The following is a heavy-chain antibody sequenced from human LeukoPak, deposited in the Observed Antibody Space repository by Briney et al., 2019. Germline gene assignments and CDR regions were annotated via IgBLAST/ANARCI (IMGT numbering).Heavy chain of an antibody. J-gene: IGHJ4*02. CDR1: GFTFSSYA. D-gene: IGHD6-19*01. Sequence: PGGSPRLSCAASGFTFSSYAMSWVRQAPGKGLEWVSAISGSGGSTYYADSVKGRFTISRDNSKNTLYLQMNSLRAEDTAVYYCAKDRYSSGWYFDYWGQGTLVTVSS. CDR3: AKDRYSSGWYFDY. V-gene: IGHV3-23*01. CDR2: ISGSGGST.